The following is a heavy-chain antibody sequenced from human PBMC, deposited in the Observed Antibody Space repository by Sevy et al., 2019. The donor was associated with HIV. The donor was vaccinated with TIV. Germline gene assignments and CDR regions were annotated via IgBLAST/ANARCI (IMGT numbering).Heavy chain of an antibody. CDR2: IYSGGST. CDR1: GFTVSSNY. D-gene: IGHD1-26*01. CDR3: GRDSCRVGCFDI. Sequence: GGSLRLSCAASGFTVSSNYMSWVRQAPGKGLEWVSVIYSGGSTYYADSVKGRFTISRDNSKNTRYLQMKSLRAEDTGVYYWGRDSCRVGCFDIWGQGTMVTVSS. J-gene: IGHJ3*02. V-gene: IGHV3-53*01.